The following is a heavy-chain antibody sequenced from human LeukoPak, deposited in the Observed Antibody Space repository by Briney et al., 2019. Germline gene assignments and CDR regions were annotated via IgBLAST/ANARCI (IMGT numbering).Heavy chain of an antibody. Sequence: GGSLRLSCAASGFTFSSYAMHWVRQAPGKGLEYVSAISSNGGSTYYANSVKGRFTISRDNSKNTLYLQMGSLRAEDMAVYYCARAGNYDFWSGSLGPDYWGQGTLVTVSS. J-gene: IGHJ4*02. V-gene: IGHV3-64*01. CDR2: ISSNGGST. D-gene: IGHD3-3*01. CDR3: ARAGNYDFWSGSLGPDY. CDR1: GFTFSSYA.